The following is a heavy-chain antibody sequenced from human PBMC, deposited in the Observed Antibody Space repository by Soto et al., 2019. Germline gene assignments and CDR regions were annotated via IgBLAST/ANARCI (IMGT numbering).Heavy chain of an antibody. CDR3: ALLPGRGDIVVVVALGAFDI. CDR2: ISYDGSNK. Sequence: PGGSLRLSCAASGFTFSSYGMHWVRQAPGKGLEWVAVISYDGSNKYYADSVKGRFTISRDNSKNTLYLQMNSLRAEDTAVYYCALLPGRGDIVVVVALGAFDIWGQGAMVTVSS. D-gene: IGHD2-15*01. CDR1: GFTFSSYG. V-gene: IGHV3-30*03. J-gene: IGHJ3*02.